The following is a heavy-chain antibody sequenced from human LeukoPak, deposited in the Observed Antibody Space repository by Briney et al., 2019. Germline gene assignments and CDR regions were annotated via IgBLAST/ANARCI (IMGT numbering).Heavy chain of an antibody. D-gene: IGHD2-21*01. CDR2: IYSGGST. CDR1: GFTVSSNY. J-gene: IGHJ4*02. CDR3: ARDSPADY. V-gene: IGHV3-66*02. Sequence: GGSLRLSCAASGFTVSSNYMSWVRQAPGKGLEWVSVIYSGGSTYYADSVKGRFTIFRDNSKNTLYLQMNSMRAEDQAVYYCARDSPADYWGQGTMVSVFS.